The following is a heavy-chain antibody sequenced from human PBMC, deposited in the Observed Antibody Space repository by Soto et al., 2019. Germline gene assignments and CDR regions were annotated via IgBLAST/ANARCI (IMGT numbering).Heavy chain of an antibody. V-gene: IGHV3-23*01. CDR1: GFTFSSYA. CDR3: AKDRTVVYYYYGMDV. Sequence: PGGSLRLSCAASGFTFSSYAMSWVRQAPGKGLEWVSAISGSGGSTYYADSVKGRFTISRDNSKNTLYLQMNSLRAEDTAVYYCAKDRTVVYYYYGMDVWGQGTTVNVSS. CDR2: ISGSGGST. D-gene: IGHD2-2*01. J-gene: IGHJ6*02.